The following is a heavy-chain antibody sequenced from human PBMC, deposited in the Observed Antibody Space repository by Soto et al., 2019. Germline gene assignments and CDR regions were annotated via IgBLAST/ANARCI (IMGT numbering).Heavy chain of an antibody. Sequence: GGSLRLSCAASGFTFSAYEMHWVRQAPGQGLEWVSYISKSGGTTYYADSVKGRFTISRDDAKNSVYLQMSSLRPEDMAVYKCVREGHYYFDYWGQGALVTV. CDR3: VREGHYYFDY. CDR2: ISKSGGTT. J-gene: IGHJ4*02. CDR1: GFTFSAYE. V-gene: IGHV3-48*03.